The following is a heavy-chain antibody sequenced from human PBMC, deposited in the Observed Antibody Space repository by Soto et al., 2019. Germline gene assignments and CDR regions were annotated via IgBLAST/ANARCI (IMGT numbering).Heavy chain of an antibody. Sequence: GGSLRLSCAASGFTFSAYEMHWVRQAPGQGLEWVSYISKSGGTTYYADSVKGRFTISRDDAKNSVYLQMSSLRPEDMAVYKCVREGHYYFDYWGQGALVTV. CDR3: VREGHYYFDY. CDR2: ISKSGGTT. J-gene: IGHJ4*02. CDR1: GFTFSAYE. V-gene: IGHV3-48*03.